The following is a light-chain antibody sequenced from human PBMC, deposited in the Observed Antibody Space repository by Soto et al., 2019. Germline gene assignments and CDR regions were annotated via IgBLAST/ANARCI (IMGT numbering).Light chain of an antibody. CDR2: DAS. V-gene: IGKV3-11*01. Sequence: EIVLTQSPATLSLSPGERATLSCRASQSISNYLVWYQQKPGQAPRLLMYDASNRAPGIPARFSGSGSGTDFNLTVSSLQPEDFAVYYCQQRINWPLTFGGGTKVDIK. J-gene: IGKJ4*01. CDR1: QSISNY. CDR3: QQRINWPLT.